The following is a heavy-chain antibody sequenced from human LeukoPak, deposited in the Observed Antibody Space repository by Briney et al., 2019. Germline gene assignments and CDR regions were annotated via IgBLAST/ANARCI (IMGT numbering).Heavy chain of an antibody. J-gene: IGHJ2*01. D-gene: IGHD5-18*01. CDR3: ARVTEHTAMVDWYFDL. Sequence: ASVNVSCKSSVYIFTGHYMHWVRQAPGQGLEWMGWINPNSGGTNYAQKFQGRVTMTRDTSISTAYMELNSLRSDDTPVYYCARVTEHTAMVDWYFDLWGRGTLVTV. V-gene: IGHV1-2*02. CDR1: VYIFTGHY. CDR2: INPNSGGT.